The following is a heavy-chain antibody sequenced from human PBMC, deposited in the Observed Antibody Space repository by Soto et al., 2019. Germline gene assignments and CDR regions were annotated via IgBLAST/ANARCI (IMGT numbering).Heavy chain of an antibody. Sequence: SETLSLTCTVSGGSISSYYWSWIRQPPGKGLEWIGYIYYSGSTNYNPSLKSRVTISVDTSKNQFSMKLTSVTAADTAVYYCARGRHRITRYRGGFNWYAPRGQGTLVTVSS. V-gene: IGHV4-59*12. D-gene: IGHD3-10*01. CDR2: IYYSGST. CDR1: GGSISSYY. CDR3: ARGRHRITRYRGGFNWYAP. J-gene: IGHJ5*02.